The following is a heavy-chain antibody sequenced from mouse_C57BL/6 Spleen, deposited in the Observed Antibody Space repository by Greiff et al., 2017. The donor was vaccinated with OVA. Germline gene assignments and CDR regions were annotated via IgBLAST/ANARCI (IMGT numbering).Heavy chain of an antibody. J-gene: IGHJ1*03. Sequence: EVKLMESGPELVKPGASVKISCKASGYSFTDYNMNWVKQSNGKSLEWIGVINPNYGTTSYNQKFKGKATLTVDQSSSTAYMQLNSLTSEDSAVYYCARGGDSSGYWYFDVWGTGTTVTVSS. CDR3: ARGGDSSGYWYFDV. CDR2: INPNYGTT. CDR1: GYSFTDYN. D-gene: IGHD3-2*02. V-gene: IGHV1-39*01.